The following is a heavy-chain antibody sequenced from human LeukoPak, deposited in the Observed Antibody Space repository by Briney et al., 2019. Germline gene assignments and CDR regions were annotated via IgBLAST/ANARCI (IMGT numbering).Heavy chain of an antibody. CDR1: GFTFDDYA. Sequence: GGSLRLSCAASGFTFDDYAMHWVRQAPGKGLEWVSGISWNSGSIGYADSVKGRFTISRDNAMNSLYLQMNSLRAEDTALYYCAKGESTVTSYYFDYWGQGTLVTVSS. CDR3: AKGESTVTSYYFDY. D-gene: IGHD4-17*01. CDR2: ISWNSGSI. J-gene: IGHJ4*02. V-gene: IGHV3-9*01.